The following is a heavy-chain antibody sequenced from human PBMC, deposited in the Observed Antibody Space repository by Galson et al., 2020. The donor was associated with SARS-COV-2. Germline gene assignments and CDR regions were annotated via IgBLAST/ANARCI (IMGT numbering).Heavy chain of an antibody. D-gene: IGHD3-9*01. J-gene: IGHJ6*03. V-gene: IGHV3-48*03. CDR3: ARSGEPSHYDILTGYYVYYYYYMDV. CDR2: ISSSGLTI. CDR1: GLTFRSYE. Sequence: GGSLRLSCAASGLTFRSYEMNWVRQAPGKGLEWVSYISSSGLTIYSADSVKARFTIPRDNAKNSLYLQMNSLRPGDTAVYYCARSGEPSHYDILTGYYVYYYYYMDVWGKGTTVTVSS.